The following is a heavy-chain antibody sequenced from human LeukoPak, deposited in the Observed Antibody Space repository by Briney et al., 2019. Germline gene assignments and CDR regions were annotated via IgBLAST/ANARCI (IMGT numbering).Heavy chain of an antibody. CDR3: ARAHFIYSITWFWFDP. CDR1: GDSVTSSSYY. V-gene: IGHV4-39*02. CDR2: IQHTGTT. Sequence: SETLSFTCTVSGDSVTSSSYYWGWLRQPPGKGLEWIGSIQHTGTTFYNPSLKSRVTISVDTSKNQFSLTLNSVTAADTAVYYCARAHFIYSITWFWFDPWRQGTLVTVSS. J-gene: IGHJ5*02. D-gene: IGHD6-13*01.